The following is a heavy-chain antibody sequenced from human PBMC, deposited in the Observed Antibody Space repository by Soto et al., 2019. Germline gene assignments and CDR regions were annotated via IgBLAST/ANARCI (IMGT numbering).Heavy chain of an antibody. V-gene: IGHV4-4*02. CDR1: GGSISSSNW. D-gene: IGHD3-16*02. J-gene: IGHJ5*02. CDR3: ARVQYYDYVWGSYRPNWFDP. Sequence: SETLSLTCAVSGGSISSSNWWSWVRQPPGKGLEWIGEIYHSGSTNYNPSLKSRVTISVDKSKNQFSLKLSSVTAADTAVYYCARVQYYDYVWGSYRPNWFDPWGQGTLVTVPQ. CDR2: IYHSGST.